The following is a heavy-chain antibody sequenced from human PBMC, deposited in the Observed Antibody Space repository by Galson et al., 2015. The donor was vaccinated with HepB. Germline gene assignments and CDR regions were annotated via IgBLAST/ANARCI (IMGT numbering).Heavy chain of an antibody. CDR2: IYYSGST. V-gene: IGHV4-39*01. J-gene: IGHJ4*02. D-gene: IGHD3-22*01. Sequence: LSLTCTVSGGSISSSSYYWGWIRQPPGKGLEWIGSIYYSGSTYYNPSLKSRVTISVDTSKNQFSLKLSSVTAADTAVYYCARNRLPYFYDSSGYYSLARRGYYFDYWGQGTLVTVSS. CDR3: ARNRLPYFYDSSGYYSLARRGYYFDY. CDR1: GGSISSSSYY.